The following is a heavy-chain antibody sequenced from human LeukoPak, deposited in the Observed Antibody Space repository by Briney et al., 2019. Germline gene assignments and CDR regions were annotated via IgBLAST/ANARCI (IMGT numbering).Heavy chain of an antibody. CDR1: GFTFSDYS. CDR2: ISSSRSTI. V-gene: IGHV3-48*01. D-gene: IGHD3-10*01. Sequence: GGSLRLSCAASGFTFSDYSMNWVRQAPGKGLEWVAYISSSRSTIYYADSVKGRFTISRDNSKNTLYLQMNSLRAEDTAVYYCAKATFGEYAPYYFDYWGQGTLVTVSS. J-gene: IGHJ4*02. CDR3: AKATFGEYAPYYFDY.